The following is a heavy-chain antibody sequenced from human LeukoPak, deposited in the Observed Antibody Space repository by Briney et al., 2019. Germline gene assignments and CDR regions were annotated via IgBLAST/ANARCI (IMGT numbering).Heavy chain of an antibody. CDR1: GFTFSSYA. Sequence: PGGSLRLSCAASGFTFSSYAMHWVRQAPGKGLEWVAVMSYDGSNKYYADSVKGRFTISRDNSKNTLYLQMNSLRAEDTAVYYCARSDYDGYCSSTGCGRFDYWGQGTLVTVSS. CDR3: ARSDYDGYCSSTGCGRFDY. D-gene: IGHD2-2*01. CDR2: MSYDGSNK. J-gene: IGHJ4*02. V-gene: IGHV3-30-3*01.